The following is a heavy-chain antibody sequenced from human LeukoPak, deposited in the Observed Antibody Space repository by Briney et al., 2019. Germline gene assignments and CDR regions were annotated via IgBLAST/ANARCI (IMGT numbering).Heavy chain of an antibody. J-gene: IGHJ4*02. Sequence: PGGSLRLSCAASGFTFSAYSMNWVRHTPGRGLEWVANINGRGITIHYADSFRGRFTISRDNAKKSLYLQMNSLRAEDTAVYYCARGKYDSSGYPLLGFDYWGQGTLVTVSS. V-gene: IGHV3-48*04. CDR3: ARGKYDSSGYPLLGFDY. CDR2: INGRGITI. CDR1: GFTFSAYS. D-gene: IGHD3-22*01.